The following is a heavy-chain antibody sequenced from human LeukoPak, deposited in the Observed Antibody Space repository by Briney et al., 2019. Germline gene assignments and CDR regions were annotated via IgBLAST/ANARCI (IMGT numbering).Heavy chain of an antibody. D-gene: IGHD3-3*01. J-gene: IGHJ3*02. CDR2: ISNSSSYI. Sequence: GGSLRLSCAASGFTFSSYSMNWVRQAPGKGLEWVSSISNSSSYIYYADSVKGRFTISRDNAKNSLYLQMNSLRAEDTAVYYCARDRYYDFWSGYYEDDAFDIWGQGTMVTVSS. CDR1: GFTFSSYS. CDR3: ARDRYYDFWSGYYEDDAFDI. V-gene: IGHV3-21*01.